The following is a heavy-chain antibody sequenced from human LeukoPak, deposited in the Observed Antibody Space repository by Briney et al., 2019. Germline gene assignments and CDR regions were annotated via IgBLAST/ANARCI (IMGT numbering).Heavy chain of an antibody. Sequence: GGSLRLSCAASGFTFSSYSMNWVRQAPGKGLEWVSSISSSSSCIYYADSVKGRFTISRDNAKNSLYLQMNSLRAEDTAVYYCARGGYSGNSEMDYWGQGTLVTVSS. J-gene: IGHJ4*02. D-gene: IGHD1-26*01. V-gene: IGHV3-21*01. CDR1: GFTFSSYS. CDR2: ISSSSSCI. CDR3: ARGGYSGNSEMDY.